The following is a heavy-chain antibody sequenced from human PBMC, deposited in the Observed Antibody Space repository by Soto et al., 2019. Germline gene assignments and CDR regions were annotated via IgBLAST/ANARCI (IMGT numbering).Heavy chain of an antibody. CDR2: ISGSGGST. CDR3: AKDLRGLYRGYDRGAY. D-gene: IGHD5-12*01. Sequence: EVQLLESGGGLVQPGGSLRLSCAASGFTFSSYAMSWVRQAPGKGLEWVSAISGSGGSTYYADSVKGRFTISRDNSKNTLDLQMNSLRAEDTAVYYCAKDLRGLYRGYDRGAYWGQGTLVTVSS. V-gene: IGHV3-23*01. J-gene: IGHJ4*02. CDR1: GFTFSSYA.